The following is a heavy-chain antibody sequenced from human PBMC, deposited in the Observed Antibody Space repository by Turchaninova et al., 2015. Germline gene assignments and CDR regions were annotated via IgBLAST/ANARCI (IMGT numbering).Heavy chain of an antibody. CDR3: ARGDDSGWSNAFDV. J-gene: IGHJ3*01. D-gene: IGHD6-19*01. Sequence: DVQVVESGGGLVQRGGALSMCWAALGFTFSDHYMDWVRQAPGNGLEWVGRSRNKRNSYSTEFAASVKGRFTISRDDSKSSVYLQMSSLKPEDTAVYYCARGDDSGWSNAFDVWGQGTMVTVSS. CDR2: SRNKRNSYST. V-gene: IGHV3-72*01. CDR1: GFTFSDHY.